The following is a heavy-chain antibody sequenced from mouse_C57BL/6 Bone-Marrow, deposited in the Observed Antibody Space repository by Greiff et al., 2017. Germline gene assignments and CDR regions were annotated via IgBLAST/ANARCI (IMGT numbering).Heavy chain of an antibody. D-gene: IGHD1-1*01. J-gene: IGHJ1*03. Sequence: QVQLPQSGAELMKPGASVKLSCKATGSTFTGYWIEWVKQRPGHGLEWIGEILPGSGSTNYNEKFKGKATFTADTSSNTAYMQLSSLTTEDSDIYYCARGPFYYYGSSHWYFDVWGTGTTVTVSS. CDR1: GSTFTGYW. CDR2: ILPGSGST. V-gene: IGHV1-9*01. CDR3: ARGPFYYYGSSHWYFDV.